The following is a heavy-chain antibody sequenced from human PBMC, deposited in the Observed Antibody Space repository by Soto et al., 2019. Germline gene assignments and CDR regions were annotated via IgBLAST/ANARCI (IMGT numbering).Heavy chain of an antibody. V-gene: IGHV3-33*01. Sequence: QVQLVESGGGVVQPGRSLRLSCAASGFTFSSYGMHWVRQAPGKGLEWVTVIWYDGSNKYYADFVKGRFAISRDNSKITLYLQMNSLRAEDTAVYYCARGQFDDSSGGFDYWGQGTLVTVSS. CDR2: IWYDGSNK. D-gene: IGHD3-22*01. CDR1: GFTFSSYG. CDR3: ARGQFDDSSGGFDY. J-gene: IGHJ4*02.